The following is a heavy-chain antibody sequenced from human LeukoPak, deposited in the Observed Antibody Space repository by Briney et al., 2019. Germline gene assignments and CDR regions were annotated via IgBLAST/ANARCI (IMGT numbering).Heavy chain of an antibody. V-gene: IGHV1-24*01. D-gene: IGHD5-12*01. Sequence: ASVKASCKVSGYSLSDLSLQWVRQAPGQGLEWMGGFNPEHTETIYSQKFQGRVTLTEDTSTDTAYVELSSLRSEDTAMYFCAQQKAGYSGSPSWFDPWGQGTLVTVSS. J-gene: IGHJ5*02. CDR1: GYSLSDLS. CDR2: FNPEHTET. CDR3: AQQKAGYSGSPSWFDP.